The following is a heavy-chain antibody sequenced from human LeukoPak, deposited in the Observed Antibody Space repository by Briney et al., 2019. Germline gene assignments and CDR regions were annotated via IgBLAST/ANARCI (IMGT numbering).Heavy chain of an antibody. CDR2: IIPIFGTA. V-gene: IGHV1-69*13. D-gene: IGHD3-22*01. CDR1: GGTFSSYA. J-gene: IGHJ4*02. Sequence: SVKVSCKASGGTFSSYAISWVRQAPGQGLEWMGGIIPIFGTANYAQKFQGRDTITADESTSTAYMELSSLRSEDTAVYYCARAPLGMIVGLDWGQGTLVTVSS. CDR3: ARAPLGMIVGLD.